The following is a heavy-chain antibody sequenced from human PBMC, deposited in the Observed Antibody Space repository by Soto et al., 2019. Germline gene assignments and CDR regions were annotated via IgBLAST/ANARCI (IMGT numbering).Heavy chain of an antibody. CDR3: AKCRRGSSWYEGDS. D-gene: IGHD6-13*01. CDR1: GFIFINYG. V-gene: IGHV3-30*18. CDR2: ISYDGTIQ. J-gene: IGHJ4*02. Sequence: QVQLVESGGGVVQPGRSLRLSCAASGFIFINYGMHWVRQAPGKGLEWLAVISYDGTIQYYVDSVKGRFTISRDNSNNTLFLQMNSLSPADTSVDFCAKCRRGSSWYEGDSWGQGTLVTVSS.